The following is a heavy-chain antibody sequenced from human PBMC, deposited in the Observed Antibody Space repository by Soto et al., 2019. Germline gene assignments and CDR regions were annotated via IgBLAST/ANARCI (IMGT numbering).Heavy chain of an antibody. CDR2: ISPKSGGS. J-gene: IGHJ5*02. D-gene: IGHD3-10*01. V-gene: IGHV1-2*02. CDR3: ARETYYYGSVSLHPHWFDP. Sequence: QSPGQGFGWMGRISPKSGGSNYAQKFQGRVSMTWDTSLKTAYMELSSLRSEDTAVYYCARETYYYGSVSLHPHWFDPWGQGTLVTVSS.